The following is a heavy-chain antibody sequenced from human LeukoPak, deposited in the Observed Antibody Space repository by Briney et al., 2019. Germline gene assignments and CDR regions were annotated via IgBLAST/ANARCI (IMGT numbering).Heavy chain of an antibody. CDR1: GFTFSSNG. J-gene: IGHJ4*02. V-gene: IGHV3-48*04. CDR3: AREFPPDY. CDR2: ISMSSRTI. Sequence: GGSLRLSCAASGFTFSSNGMNWVRQAPGKGLEWISHISMSSRTIYYADSVKGRFTISRDNAKNSLYLQMNSLRLEDTAVYYCAREFPPDYWGQGTLVTVSS.